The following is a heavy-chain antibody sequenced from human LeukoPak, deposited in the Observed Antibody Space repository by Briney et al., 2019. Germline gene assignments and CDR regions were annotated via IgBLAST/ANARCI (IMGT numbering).Heavy chain of an antibody. D-gene: IGHD4-17*01. J-gene: IGHJ4*02. CDR3: APFYYGDYVDY. CDR2: ISSSGSTI. Sequence: PGGSLRLSCAASGFTFSDYYMSWIRQAPGKGLERVSYISSSGSTIYHADSVKGRFTISRDNAKNSLYLQMNSLRAEDTAVYYCAPFYYGDYVDYWGQGTLVTVSS. V-gene: IGHV3-11*01. CDR1: GFTFSDYY.